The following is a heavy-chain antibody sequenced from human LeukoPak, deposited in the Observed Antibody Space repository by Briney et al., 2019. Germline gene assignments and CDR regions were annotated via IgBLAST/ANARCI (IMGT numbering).Heavy chain of an antibody. J-gene: IGHJ6*03. V-gene: IGHV4-34*01. CDR2: INHSGST. CDR1: GGSFSGYY. Sequence: SGTLSLTCAVYGGSFSGYYWSWIRQPPGKGLEWIREINHSGSTNYNPSLKSRVTISVDTSKNQFSLKLSSVTAADTAVYYCARGSRYYYMDVWGKGTTVTVSS. CDR3: ARGSRYYYMDV.